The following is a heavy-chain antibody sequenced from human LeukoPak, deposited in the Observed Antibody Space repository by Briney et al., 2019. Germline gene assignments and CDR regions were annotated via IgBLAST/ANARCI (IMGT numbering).Heavy chain of an antibody. Sequence: SETLSLTCTVSGGSISSSSYYWGWIRQPPGKGLEWIGSIYYSGSTYYNPSLKSRVTISVDTSKNQFSLKLSSVTAADTAVYYCARDRQIFDSGSYLDYWGQGTLVTVSS. V-gene: IGHV4-39*07. CDR3: ARDRQIFDSGSYLDY. D-gene: IGHD1-26*01. CDR1: GGSISSSSYY. J-gene: IGHJ4*02. CDR2: IYYSGST.